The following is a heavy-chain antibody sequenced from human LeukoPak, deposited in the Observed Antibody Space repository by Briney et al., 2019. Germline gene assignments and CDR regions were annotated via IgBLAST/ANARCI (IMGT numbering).Heavy chain of an antibody. D-gene: IGHD1-26*01. CDR2: INPSGGST. CDR3: ARDGGVVGAIDY. J-gene: IGHJ4*02. V-gene: IGHV1-46*01. Sequence: ASVKVSCKASGYTFTSYYMHWVRQAPGQGLEWMGIINPSGGSTSYAQKFQGRVTMTTDTSTSTAYMELRSLRSDDTAVYYCARDGGVVGAIDYWGQGTLVTVSS. CDR1: GYTFTSYY.